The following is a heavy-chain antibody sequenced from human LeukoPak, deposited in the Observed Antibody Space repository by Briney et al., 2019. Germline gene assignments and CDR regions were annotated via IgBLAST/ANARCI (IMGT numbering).Heavy chain of an antibody. CDR1: GGSISSYY. CDR3: AKVAEGYDYFDY. CDR2: IYYSGST. D-gene: IGHD5-12*01. Sequence: SETLSLTCTVSGGSISSYYWSWIRQPPGKGLEWIGYIYYSGSTNYNPSLKSRVTISVDTPKNQFSLKLSSVTAADTAVYYCAKVAEGYDYFDYWGQGTLVTVSS. V-gene: IGHV4-59*01. J-gene: IGHJ4*02.